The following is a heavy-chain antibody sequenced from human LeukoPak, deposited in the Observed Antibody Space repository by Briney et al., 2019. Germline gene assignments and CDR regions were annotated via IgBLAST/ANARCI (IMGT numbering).Heavy chain of an antibody. CDR2: ISGSGGST. D-gene: IGHD6-25*01. Sequence: GGSLRLSCAASGFTFSSYAMSWVRQAPGKGLEWVSAISGSGGSTYYADSVKGRFTISRDNSKNTLDLQMNSLRAEDTAVYYCAKDRSDSSGSSYGMDVWGQGTTVTVSS. J-gene: IGHJ6*02. V-gene: IGHV3-23*01. CDR3: AKDRSDSSGSSYGMDV. CDR1: GFTFSSYA.